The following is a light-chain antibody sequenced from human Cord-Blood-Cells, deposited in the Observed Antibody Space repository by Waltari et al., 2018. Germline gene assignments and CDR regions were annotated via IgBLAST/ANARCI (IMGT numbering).Light chain of an antibody. CDR1: QSVLYSSNNKNY. V-gene: IGKV4-1*01. Sequence: DIVMTQSPDSLAVSLGERATINCKSSQSVLYSSNNKNYFAWYQQKPGQPPKLLIYWASTRESGVPDRFSGSGSGTDFTLTISSLQAEDVAVYYCQQYYSTLFTFGGGTKVEIK. J-gene: IGKJ4*01. CDR3: QQYYSTLFT. CDR2: WAS.